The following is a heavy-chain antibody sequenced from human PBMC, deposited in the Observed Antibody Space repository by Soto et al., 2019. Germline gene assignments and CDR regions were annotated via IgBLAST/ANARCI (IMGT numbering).Heavy chain of an antibody. Sequence: ASVKVSCKASGGTFSSYAISWVRQAPGQGLEWMGGIIPIFGTANYAQKFQGRVTITADESTSTAYMELSSLRSEDTAVYYCARAQIAAAGSGYFDYWGQGTLVTVSS. V-gene: IGHV1-69*13. CDR2: IIPIFGTA. J-gene: IGHJ4*02. D-gene: IGHD6-13*01. CDR1: GGTFSSYA. CDR3: ARAQIAAAGSGYFDY.